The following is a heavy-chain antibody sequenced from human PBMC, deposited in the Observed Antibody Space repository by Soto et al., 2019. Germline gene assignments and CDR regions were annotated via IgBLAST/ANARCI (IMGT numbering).Heavy chain of an antibody. D-gene: IGHD2-2*02. CDR3: ARVDCSSTSCYSQEYYYYGMDV. V-gene: IGHV1-69*13. CDR2: IIPIFGTA. CDR1: GGTFSSYA. Sequence: SVKVSCKASGGTFSSYAISWVRQAPGQGLEWMGGIIPIFGTANYAQKFQGRVTITADESTSTAYMELSSLRSEDTAVYYCARVDCSSTSCYSQEYYYYGMDVWGQGXTVTVYS. J-gene: IGHJ6*02.